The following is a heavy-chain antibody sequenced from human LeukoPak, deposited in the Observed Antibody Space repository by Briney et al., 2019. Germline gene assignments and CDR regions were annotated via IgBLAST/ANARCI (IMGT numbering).Heavy chain of an antibody. CDR3: AREDYGGD. V-gene: IGHV4-38-2*02. D-gene: IGHD4-23*01. J-gene: IGHJ4*02. Sequence: PSETLSLTCTVSGYSISSGYYWGWIRQPPGKGLEWIGSIYHSGSTYYNPSLKSRVIISVDTSKNQFSLKLSSVTAADTAVYYCAREDYGGDWGQGTLVTVSS. CDR1: GYSISSGYY. CDR2: IYHSGST.